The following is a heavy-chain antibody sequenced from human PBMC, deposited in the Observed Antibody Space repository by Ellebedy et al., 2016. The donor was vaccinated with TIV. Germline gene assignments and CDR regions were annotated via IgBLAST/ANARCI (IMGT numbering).Heavy chain of an antibody. Sequence: PGGSLRLSCAASGFTFSDYYMNWIRQTPGKGLEWVSYITHKSVISYADFVKGRFTISRDNSKNTLFLQMSSLRLEDTALYYCVNLRHRVPWGQGTLVTVSS. J-gene: IGHJ5*02. CDR3: VNLRHRVP. V-gene: IGHV3-69-1*01. CDR2: ITHKSVI. CDR1: GFTFSDYY.